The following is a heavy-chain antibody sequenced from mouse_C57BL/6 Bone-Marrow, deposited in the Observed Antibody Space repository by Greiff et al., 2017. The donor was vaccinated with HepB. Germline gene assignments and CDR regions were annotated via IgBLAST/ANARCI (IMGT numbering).Heavy chain of an antibody. V-gene: IGHV1-26*01. CDR3: APGGGGFAY. D-gene: IGHD1-1*02. Sequence: EVKLQQSGPELVKPGASVKISCKASGYTFTDYYMNWVKQSHGKSLEWIGDINPNNGGTSYNQKFKGKATLTVDKSSSTAYMELRSLTSEDSAVYYCAPGGGGFAYWGQGTLVTVSA. J-gene: IGHJ3*01. CDR1: GYTFTDYY. CDR2: INPNNGGT.